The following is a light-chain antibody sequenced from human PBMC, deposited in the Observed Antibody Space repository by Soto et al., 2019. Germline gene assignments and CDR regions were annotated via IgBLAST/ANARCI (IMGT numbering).Light chain of an antibody. V-gene: IGKV3-20*01. CDR3: QQYGSSPPTLT. CDR2: GAS. J-gene: IGKJ4*01. CDR1: QSVSSSY. Sequence: EFVLTQSPGTLSLSPGERATLSCRASQSVSSSYLAWYQQKPGQAPRLLIYGASSRATGIPDRFSGSGSGTAFTLTISRLEPEDFAVYYCQQYGSSPPTLTFGGGTKVEIK.